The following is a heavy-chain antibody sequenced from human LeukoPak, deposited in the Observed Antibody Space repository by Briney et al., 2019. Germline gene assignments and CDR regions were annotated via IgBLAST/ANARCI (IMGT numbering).Heavy chain of an antibody. V-gene: IGHV4-61*02. D-gene: IGHD4-11*01. J-gene: IGHJ5*02. CDR2: TYSSGSS. Sequence: PSQTLSLTRTVSGGSISSGSYYWSWIRQPAGKGLVWLGRTYSSGSSNYNPSIKIRVTPSGDTFKYQFSLKLRSVTAADTAVYYCARDFVCGYSNYVNWFDPWGQGTLVTVSS. CDR3: ARDFVCGYSNYVNWFDP. CDR1: GGSISSGSYY.